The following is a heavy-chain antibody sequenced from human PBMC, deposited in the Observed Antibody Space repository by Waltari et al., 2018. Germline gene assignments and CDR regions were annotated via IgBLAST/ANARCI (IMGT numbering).Heavy chain of an antibody. CDR3: ARSAGILTGYFVLY. CDR2: SNPNSGGT. CDR1: GYTFTGYY. D-gene: IGHD3-9*01. J-gene: IGHJ4*02. V-gene: IGHV1-2*06. Sequence: QVQLVQSGAEVKKPGASVKVSCQASGYTFTGYYMHWVRQAPGQGLEWMGRSNPNSGGTNYAQKFQGRVTMTRDTSISTAYMELSRLRSDDTAVYYCARSAGILTGYFVLYWGQGTLVTVSS.